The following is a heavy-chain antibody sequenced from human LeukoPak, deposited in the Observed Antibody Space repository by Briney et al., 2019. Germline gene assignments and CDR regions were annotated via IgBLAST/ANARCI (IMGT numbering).Heavy chain of an antibody. V-gene: IGHV3-11*04. J-gene: IGHJ5*01. CDR2: ISSGGRTI. CDR1: GFTFSDYY. D-gene: IGHD3-10*01. Sequence: PGGSLRLSCAASGFTFSDYYMSWIRQAPGKGVEWVSYISSGGRTIYYADSVKGRFTISRDNAKNMVYLQMNSLRDDDTAIYYCTRAITYFYGSVTYDWFASWGQGTRVTVSS. CDR3: TRAITYFYGSVTYDWFAS.